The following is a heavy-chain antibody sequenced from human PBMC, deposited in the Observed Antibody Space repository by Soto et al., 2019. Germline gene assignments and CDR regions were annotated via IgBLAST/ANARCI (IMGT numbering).Heavy chain of an antibody. V-gene: IGHV4-61*01. CDR2: IYYSGST. J-gene: IGHJ4*02. Sequence: XGTLSLTCTVSGGSVSSGSYYWSWIRQPPGKGLEWIGYIYYSGSTNYNPSLKSRVTISVDTSKNQFSLKLSSVTAADTAVYYCARGALYTAMVRGGFDYWGQGTLVTVSS. D-gene: IGHD5-18*01. CDR3: ARGALYTAMVRGGFDY. CDR1: GGSVSSGSYY.